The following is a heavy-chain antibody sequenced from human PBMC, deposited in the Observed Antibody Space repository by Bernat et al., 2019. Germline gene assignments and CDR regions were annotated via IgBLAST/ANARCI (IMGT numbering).Heavy chain of an antibody. V-gene: IGHV3-48*02. J-gene: IGHJ4*02. Sequence: EVQLVESGGALVQPGGSLRLSCAASGFPFSSYSMNWVRQAPGKGLEWVSYISRSSSTLFYADSVKGRFTISRDNAQNSLYLQMNSLRDEDTAVYYCARDTYYESSGFYPYWGQGTLVTVSS. CDR1: GFPFSSYS. CDR3: ARDTYYESSGFYPY. D-gene: IGHD3-22*01. CDR2: ISRSSSTL.